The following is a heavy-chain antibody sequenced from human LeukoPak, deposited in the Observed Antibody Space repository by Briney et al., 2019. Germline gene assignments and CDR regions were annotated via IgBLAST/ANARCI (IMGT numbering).Heavy chain of an antibody. D-gene: IGHD4-23*01. V-gene: IGHV4-59*01. Sequence: SETLSLTCTVSGGSISSYYWSWIRQPPGKGLEWIGYIYYSGSTNYNPSLTSRVTISVDTSKNQFSLKLSSVTAADTAVYYCARVRGGNGDYFDYWGQGTLVTVSS. J-gene: IGHJ4*02. CDR2: IYYSGST. CDR1: GGSISSYY. CDR3: ARVRGGNGDYFDY.